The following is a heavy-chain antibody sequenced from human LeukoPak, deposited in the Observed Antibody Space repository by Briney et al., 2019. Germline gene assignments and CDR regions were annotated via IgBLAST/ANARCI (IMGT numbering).Heavy chain of an antibody. V-gene: IGHV4-30-4*01. CDR3: ARGVGSCSSTSCYTRRGYSYEIDY. Sequence: SQTLSLTCTVSGGSISSGDYYWSWIRQPPGKGLEWIGYIYYSGSTYYNPSLKSRVTISVDTSKNQFSLKLSSVTAADTAVYYCARGVGSCSSTSCYTRRGYSYEIDYWGQGTLVTVSS. J-gene: IGHJ4*02. CDR1: GGSISSGDYY. D-gene: IGHD2-2*02. CDR2: IYYSGST.